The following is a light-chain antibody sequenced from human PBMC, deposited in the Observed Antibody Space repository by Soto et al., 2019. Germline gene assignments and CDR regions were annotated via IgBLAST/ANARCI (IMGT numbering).Light chain of an antibody. CDR1: SGHSSYS. J-gene: IGLJ3*02. CDR2: LNSDGSH. CDR3: QTWGTGFQV. Sequence: QPVLTQSPSASASLGASVKLTCTLSSGHSSYSIAWHQQQPEKGPRYLMNLNSDGSHNKGDGIPDRFSGSSSGAERYLTISSLQSEDEGDYYWQTWGTGFQVFGGGTKLTVL. V-gene: IGLV4-69*01.